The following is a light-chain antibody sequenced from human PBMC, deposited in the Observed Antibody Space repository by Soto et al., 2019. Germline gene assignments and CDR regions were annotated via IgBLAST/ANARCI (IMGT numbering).Light chain of an antibody. V-gene: IGKV1-12*01. CDR3: QQPISFPIT. Sequence: TQLTQSPSSLSASVGDRVTITCRASQGISSWLALYQQKPGKAPKLLISAASSLQSGVPSRFSGSGSGTDFTLTIRSLQPEDFATYYCQQPISFPITFGHGTRLEIK. CDR1: QGISSW. CDR2: AAS. J-gene: IGKJ5*01.